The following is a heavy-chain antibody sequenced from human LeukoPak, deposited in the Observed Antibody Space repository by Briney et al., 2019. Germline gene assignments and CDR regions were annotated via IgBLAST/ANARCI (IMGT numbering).Heavy chain of an antibody. CDR2: IIPIFGTA. CDR1: GGTFSSYA. Sequence: GASVKVSCKASGGTFSSYAISWVRQAPGQGLEWMGGIIPIFGTANYAQKFQGRVTITTDESTSTAYMELSSLRSEDTAVYYCARVGPIYYYGSGSYSPNLDYWGQGTLVTVSS. D-gene: IGHD3-10*01. CDR3: ARVGPIYYYGSGSYSPNLDY. V-gene: IGHV1-69*05. J-gene: IGHJ4*02.